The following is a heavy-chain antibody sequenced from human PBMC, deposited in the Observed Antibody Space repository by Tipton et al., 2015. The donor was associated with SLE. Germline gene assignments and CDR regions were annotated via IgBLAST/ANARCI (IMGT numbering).Heavy chain of an antibody. CDR3: ARLLKSAGVVN. Sequence: TLSLTCAVSGGSFSGYYWSWIRKPPGKGIEWIGSIYSSGTTYTNPSPKCRVTISVETSKNQFSLRLSSVTAADTAVYYCARLLKSAGVVNCGQGTLDSGSA. D-gene: IGHD3-10*01. CDR1: GGSFSGYY. V-gene: IGHV4-39*07. J-gene: IGHJ4*02. CDR2: IYSSGTT.